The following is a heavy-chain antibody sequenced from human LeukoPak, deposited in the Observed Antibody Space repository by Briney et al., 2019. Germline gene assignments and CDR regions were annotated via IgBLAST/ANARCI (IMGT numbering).Heavy chain of an antibody. CDR3: ARQHSSSWSYYFDY. V-gene: IGHV4-59*08. CDR2: IYYSGST. J-gene: IGHJ4*02. CDR1: GGSISIYY. Sequence: SSETLSLTCTVSGGSISIYYWSWIRQPPGKGLEGIGYIYYSGSTNYNLSLKSRVTISVDTSKNQFSLKLSSVTAADTAVYYCARQHSSSWSYYFDYWGQGNLVTVSS. D-gene: IGHD6-13*01.